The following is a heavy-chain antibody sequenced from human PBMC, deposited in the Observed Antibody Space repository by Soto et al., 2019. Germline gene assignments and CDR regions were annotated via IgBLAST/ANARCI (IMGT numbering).Heavy chain of an antibody. CDR2: IYRSGYI. CDR1: GGSISSSSYY. CDR3: ASHTLVRGVKDICWFDP. V-gene: IGHV4-39*01. Sequence: QLQLQESGPGVLKPSETLSLTCNVSGGSISSSSYYWGWIRQPPGKGLEWIASIYRSGYIYDNPSLKSRVTIPVDTSTNQFSLKLPSVTAADTAVYYCASHTLVRGVKDICWFDPWGQGTLVTVSS. D-gene: IGHD3-10*01. J-gene: IGHJ5*02.